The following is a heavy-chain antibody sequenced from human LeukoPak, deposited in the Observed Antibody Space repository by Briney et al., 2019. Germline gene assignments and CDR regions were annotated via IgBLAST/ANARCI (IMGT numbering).Heavy chain of an antibody. CDR2: INPNSGGT. CDR1: GYTFTSYY. Sequence: ASVKVSCKASGYTFTSYYMHWVRQAPGQGLEWMGIINPNSGGTNYAQKFQGRVTTTRDTSISTAYMELSRLTSDDTAVYYCARDRASIAAGRFDPWGQGTLVTVSS. D-gene: IGHD6-25*01. V-gene: IGHV1-2*02. CDR3: ARDRASIAAGRFDP. J-gene: IGHJ5*02.